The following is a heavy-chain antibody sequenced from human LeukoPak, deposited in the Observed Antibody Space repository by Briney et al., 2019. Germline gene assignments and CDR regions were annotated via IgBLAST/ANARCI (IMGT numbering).Heavy chain of an antibody. V-gene: IGHV4-34*01. CDR2: INHSGST. J-gene: IGHJ1*01. D-gene: IGHD6-6*01. CDR3: ASGTGVYSSSSFYFQH. CDR1: GGSFSGYY. Sequence: SETLSLTCAVYGGSFSGYYWSWIRQPPVKVLEWIGEINHSGSTNYNPSLKSRVAISVDTSKNQFSLKLSSVTAADTAVYYCASGTGVYSSSSFYFQHWGQGTLVTVSP.